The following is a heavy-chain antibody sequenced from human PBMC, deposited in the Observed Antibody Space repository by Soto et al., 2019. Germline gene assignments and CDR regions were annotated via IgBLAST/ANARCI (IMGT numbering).Heavy chain of an antibody. CDR2: INSDGSTI. J-gene: IGHJ3*02. V-gene: IGHV3-74*01. CDR1: GFSVTYTY. CDR3: ARDRGTPDSFSI. Sequence: GGSLRLSCAASGFSVTYTYMSWIRQAPGKGLEWVSHINSDGSTIVYADSVKGRFTISRDNAKNTLYLEMNSLRVEDTAVYYCARDRGTPDSFSIWGQGTMVTVSS. D-gene: IGHD3-10*01.